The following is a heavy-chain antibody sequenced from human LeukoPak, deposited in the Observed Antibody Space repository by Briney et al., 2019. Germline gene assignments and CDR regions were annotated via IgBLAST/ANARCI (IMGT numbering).Heavy chain of an antibody. CDR3: ATLGYCSSTSCYDFDY. CDR2: IYPGDSDT. V-gene: IGHV5-51*01. D-gene: IGHD2-2*01. CDR1: GYSFTSYW. Sequence: GESLKISCKGSGYSFTSYWIGWVRQMPGKGLEWMGIIYPGDSDTRYSPSFQGQVTISADKSISTAYLQWSSRKASDTAMYYCATLGYCSSTSCYDFDYWGQGTLVTVSS. J-gene: IGHJ4*02.